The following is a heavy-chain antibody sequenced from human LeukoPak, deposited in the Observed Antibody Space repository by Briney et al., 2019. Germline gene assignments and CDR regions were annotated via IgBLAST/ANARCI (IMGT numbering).Heavy chain of an antibody. CDR1: GFIFSNYA. V-gene: IGHV3-21*04. J-gene: IGHJ4*02. CDR2: ISSSSSYI. D-gene: IGHD5-12*01. Sequence: GGSLRLSCAASGFIFSNYAMNWVRQAPGKGLEWVSSISSSSSYIYYADSVKGRFTISRDNAKNSLYLQMNSLRSEDTAVYYCARVRSYDYGCFDYWGQGTLVTVSS. CDR3: ARVRSYDYGCFDY.